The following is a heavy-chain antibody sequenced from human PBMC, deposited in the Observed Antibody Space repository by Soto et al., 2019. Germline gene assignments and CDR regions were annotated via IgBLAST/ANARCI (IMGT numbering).Heavy chain of an antibody. CDR3: AREVMYSPSRGFPIIN. Sequence: QVQLQESGPGLVKPSQTLSVTCTVSGDAIGNGDYYWTWIRQHPGKALEWLGNIFHSESTYSNPSLKSRVTISLDTSKNMFSLRLTSVTAADTAVYYCAREVMYSPSRGFPIINWGQGTLVTVSS. D-gene: IGHD2-21*01. CDR1: GDAIGNGDYY. CDR2: IFHSEST. V-gene: IGHV4-31*03. J-gene: IGHJ4*02.